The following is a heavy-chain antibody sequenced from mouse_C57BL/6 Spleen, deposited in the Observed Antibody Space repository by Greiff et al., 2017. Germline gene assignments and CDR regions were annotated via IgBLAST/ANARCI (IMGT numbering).Heavy chain of an antibody. CDR3: ARYTVGITPVVSPFDY. J-gene: IGHJ2*01. V-gene: IGHV1-7*01. D-gene: IGHD1-1*01. CDR1: GYTFTSYW. CDR2: INPSSGYT. Sequence: VQLQQSGAELAKPGASVKLSCKASGYTFTSYWMHWVKQRPGQGLEWIGYINPSSGYTKYNQKFKDKATLTADKSSSTAYMQLSILTYEDSAVYYCARYTVGITPVVSPFDYWGQGTTLTVSS.